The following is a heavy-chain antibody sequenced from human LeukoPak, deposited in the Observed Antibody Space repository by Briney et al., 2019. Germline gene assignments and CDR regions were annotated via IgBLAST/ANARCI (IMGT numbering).Heavy chain of an antibody. J-gene: IGHJ4*02. Sequence: GGSLRLSCAASGFTFSTYGMHWVRQAPGKGLEWVAVIWNDGSNKYYADSVKGRFTISRDNSKNTLYLQMDTLGAEDTAMYYCAQDWSGGNSGYIDDWGQGTLVTVSS. CDR3: AQDWSGGNSGYIDD. CDR2: IWNDGSNK. V-gene: IGHV3-33*06. D-gene: IGHD3-22*01. CDR1: GFTFSTYG.